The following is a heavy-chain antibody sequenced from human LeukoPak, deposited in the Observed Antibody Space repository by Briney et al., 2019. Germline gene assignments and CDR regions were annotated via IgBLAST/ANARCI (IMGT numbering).Heavy chain of an antibody. CDR3: ARDRGSLGYCTNGVCYLTANIPGDY. Sequence: ASVNVSCKASGYTFTSYGISWVRQAPGQGLEWMGWISAYNGNTNYAQKLQGRVTMTTDTSTSTAYMELRSLRPDDTAVYYCARDRGSLGYCTNGVCYLTANIPGDYWGRGTLVTVSS. CDR1: GYTFTSYG. CDR2: ISAYNGNT. D-gene: IGHD2-8*01. J-gene: IGHJ4*02. V-gene: IGHV1-18*01.